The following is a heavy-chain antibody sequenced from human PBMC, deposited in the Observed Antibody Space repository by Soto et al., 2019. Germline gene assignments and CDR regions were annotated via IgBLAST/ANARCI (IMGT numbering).Heavy chain of an antibody. CDR3: AHRRDYDDVWGSYWDY. D-gene: IGHD3-16*01. J-gene: IGHJ4*02. V-gene: IGHV2-5*02. CDR2: IYWDDDK. CDR1: GFSLSTSGVG. Sequence: QITLKESGPTLVKPTQTLTLTCTFSGFSLSTSGVGVGWIRQPPGKALEWLALIYWDDDKRYRPSLKSRLTITKDTSKNQVVLTMTNMDPVDTATYYCAHRRDYDDVWGSYWDYWGQGTLVTVSS.